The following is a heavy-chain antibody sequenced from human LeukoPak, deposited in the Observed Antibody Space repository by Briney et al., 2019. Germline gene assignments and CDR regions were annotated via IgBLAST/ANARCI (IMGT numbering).Heavy chain of an antibody. V-gene: IGHV4-59*08. J-gene: IGHJ5*02. CDR2: IYYGGST. Sequence: SETLSLTCTVSGGSITTYYWSWIRQPPGKGLEWIAFIYYGGSTNYNPSLKSRGAISLDTSNNQFSLRLTSVTAADTAVYYCAGHVIYSGVYSYWFDPWGLGTLVTVSS. D-gene: IGHD5-12*01. CDR1: GGSITTYY. CDR3: AGHVIYSGVYSYWFDP.